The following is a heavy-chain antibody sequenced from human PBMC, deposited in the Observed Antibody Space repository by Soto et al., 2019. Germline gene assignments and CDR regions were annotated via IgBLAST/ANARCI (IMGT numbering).Heavy chain of an antibody. CDR1: GYAFTSYG. CDR2: ISAYNGNT. J-gene: IGHJ4*02. D-gene: IGHD4-17*01. CDR3: GRKVSTVTPGDY. V-gene: IGHV1-18*01. Sequence: VQSGAEVKKPGASVKVSCKASGYAFTSYGISWVLQAPGQGLEWMRWISAYNGNTNYAQKLQGRVTMTTDTSTSTAYMELRSLRSGDTAVYYCGRKVSTVTPGDYWGQGTLVTVSS.